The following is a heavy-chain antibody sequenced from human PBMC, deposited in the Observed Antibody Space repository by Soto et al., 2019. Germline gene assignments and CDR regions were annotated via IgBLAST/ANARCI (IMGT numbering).Heavy chain of an antibody. CDR2: IYYSGST. Sequence: PSGSMALACTASGGSINDFYVSWIRKPPGKGLEWIGYIYYSGSTDYNPSLKSRVTISVDPSKTQFSLNLRSVDTADTAVYYCARLGGVAARTFDYWGQGTLVTVSS. CDR1: GGSINDFY. V-gene: IGHV4-59*12. CDR3: ARLGGVAARTFDY. J-gene: IGHJ4*02. D-gene: IGHD6-6*01.